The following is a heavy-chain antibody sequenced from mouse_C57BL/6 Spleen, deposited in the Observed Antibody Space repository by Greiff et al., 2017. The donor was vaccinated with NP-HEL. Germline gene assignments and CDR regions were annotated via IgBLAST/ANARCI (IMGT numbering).Heavy chain of an antibody. Sequence: QVQLKQSGAELVRPGASVTLSCKASGYTFTDYEMHWVKQTPVHGLEWIGAIDPETGGTAYNQKFKGKAILTADKSSSTAYMELRSLTSEDSAVYYCTRRSYYSNYHAMDYWGQGTSVTVSS. CDR3: TRRSYYSNYHAMDY. J-gene: IGHJ4*01. CDR2: IDPETGGT. D-gene: IGHD2-5*01. V-gene: IGHV1-15*01. CDR1: GYTFTDYE.